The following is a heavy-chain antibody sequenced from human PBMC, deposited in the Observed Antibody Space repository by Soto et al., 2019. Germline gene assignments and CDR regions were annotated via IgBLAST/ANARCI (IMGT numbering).Heavy chain of an antibody. D-gene: IGHD6-6*01. J-gene: IGHJ6*02. CDR3: ANDVLRISSSSVSYYYYGMDV. CDR1: GFTFSSYG. V-gene: IGHV3-30*18. Sequence: QVQLVESGGGVVQPGRSLRLSCAASGFTFSSYGMHWVRQAPGKGLEWVAVISYDGSNKYYADSVKGRFTISRDNSKNSLYLQMNSLRAEDTAVYYCANDVLRISSSSVSYYYYGMDVWGQGTTVTVSS. CDR2: ISYDGSNK.